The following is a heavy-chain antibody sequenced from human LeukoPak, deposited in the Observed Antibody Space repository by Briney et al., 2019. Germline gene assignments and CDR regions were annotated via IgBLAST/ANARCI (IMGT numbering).Heavy chain of an antibody. CDR2: ISYDGSNK. CDR1: GFTFSSYG. V-gene: IGHV3-30*18. CDR3: ANTYSSSWYPWFDP. D-gene: IGHD6-13*01. Sequence: GGSLRLSWAASGFTFSSYGMHWVRQAPGKGLDWVAVISYDGSNKYYADSVKGRFTISRDNSKNTLYLQMNSLRAEDTAVYYCANTYSSSWYPWFDPWGQGTLVTVSS. J-gene: IGHJ5*02.